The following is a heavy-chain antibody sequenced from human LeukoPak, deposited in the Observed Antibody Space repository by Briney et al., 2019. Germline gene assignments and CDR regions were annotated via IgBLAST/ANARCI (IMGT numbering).Heavy chain of an antibody. CDR3: ATYYDILTGYPETSSFQH. CDR2: IYYSGST. V-gene: IGHV4-39*07. CDR1: GGSISSSSYY. D-gene: IGHD3-9*01. Sequence: SETLSLTCTVSGGSISSSSYYWGWIRQPPGKGLEWIGSIYYSGSTYYNPSLKSRVTISVDKSKNQFSLKLSSVTAADTAVYYCATYYDILTGYPETSSFQHWGQGTPVTVSS. J-gene: IGHJ1*01.